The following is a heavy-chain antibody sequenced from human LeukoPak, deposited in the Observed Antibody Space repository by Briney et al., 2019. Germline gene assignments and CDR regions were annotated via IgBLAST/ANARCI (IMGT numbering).Heavy chain of an antibody. CDR3: AREGIVVVPAAISTRPXXXFDP. CDR1: GFTFSSYS. D-gene: IGHD2-2*02. CDR2: ISSSSSYI. J-gene: IGHJ5*02. Sequence: GGSLRLSCAASGFTFSSYSMTWVRQAPGKGLEWVSSISSSSSYIYYADSVKGRFTISRDNAKNSLYLQMNSLRAEDTAVYYCAREGIVVVPAAISTRPXXXFDPWGQGTLVTVSS. V-gene: IGHV3-21*01.